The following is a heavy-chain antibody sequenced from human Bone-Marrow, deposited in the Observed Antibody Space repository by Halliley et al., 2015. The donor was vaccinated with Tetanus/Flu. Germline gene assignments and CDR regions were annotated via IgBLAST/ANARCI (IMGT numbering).Heavy chain of an antibody. CDR2: IRGKTNSYAT. Sequence: AASGFSFRASAMYWVRQASGKGLEWIGRIRGKTNSYATDYAASVEGRFTISRDDSANTAYLQMNSLKIDDTAVYYCSRHPDSTSAVYFYYGMDVWGQGTTVTVSS. CDR1: GFSFRASA. CDR3: SRHPDSTSAVYFYYGMDV. D-gene: IGHD2-2*01. V-gene: IGHV3-73*01. J-gene: IGHJ6*02.